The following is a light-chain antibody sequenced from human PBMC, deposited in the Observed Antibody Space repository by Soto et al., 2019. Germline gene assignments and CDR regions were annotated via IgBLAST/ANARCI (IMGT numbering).Light chain of an antibody. Sequence: QAVVTQSPSASASLGASVKLTCTLTSGHTTYAIAWHQQQPERGPRYLMKLDFDGGHFKGDGVPDRFSGSSSGSERYLTISSLQSEDEADYYCQTWGPGFRVFGGGTKLTVL. V-gene: IGLV4-69*01. J-gene: IGLJ3*02. CDR1: SGHTTYA. CDR3: QTWGPGFRV. CDR2: LDFDGGH.